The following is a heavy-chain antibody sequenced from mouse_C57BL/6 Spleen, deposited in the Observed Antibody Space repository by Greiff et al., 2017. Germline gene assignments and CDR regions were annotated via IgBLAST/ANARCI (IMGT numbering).Heavy chain of an antibody. D-gene: IGHD2-1*01. CDR2: INPGSGGT. V-gene: IGHV1-54*01. Sequence: VQLQQSGAELVRPGTSVKVSCKASGYAFTNYLIEWVKQRPGQGLEWIGVINPGSGGTNYNEKFKGKATLTADKSSSTAYMQLSSLTSEDSAVYFCARNYGNYGSYWYFEVWGTGTTVTVSS. J-gene: IGHJ1*03. CDR3: ARNYGNYGSYWYFEV. CDR1: GYAFTNYL.